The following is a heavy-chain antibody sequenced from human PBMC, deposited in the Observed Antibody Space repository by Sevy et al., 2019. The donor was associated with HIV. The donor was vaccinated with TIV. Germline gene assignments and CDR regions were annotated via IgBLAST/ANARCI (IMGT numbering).Heavy chain of an antibody. J-gene: IGHJ4*02. Sequence: GGSLRLSCAASGFTFSSYAFHWVRQAPGKGLEWVAVISFDGRKTDYANSVKGRFTISKDNSKNTLHLRMSRLRGDDTAVYYCARDLRVDLDYWGQGPLVTVSS. CDR2: ISFDGRKT. V-gene: IGHV3-30*04. CDR3: ARDLRVDLDY. CDR1: GFTFSSYA.